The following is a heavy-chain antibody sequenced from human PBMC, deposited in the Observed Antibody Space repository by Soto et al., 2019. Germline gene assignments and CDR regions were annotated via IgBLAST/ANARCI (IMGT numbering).Heavy chain of an antibody. J-gene: IGHJ6*02. CDR2: INAGNGNK. V-gene: IGHV1-3*01. D-gene: IGHD1-7*01. CDR1: GYTFTSYD. CDR3: ARGLGQKYNWNFGYGMDV. Sequence: QVQLVQSGAEVKKPGASVKVSCKASGYTFTSYDLHWVRQAPGQRLEWMGWINAGNGNKKYSQKFQGRVTMTRDTSATTVYMELSSLRSEDTAVYYCARGLGQKYNWNFGYGMDVWGQGTTVTVSS.